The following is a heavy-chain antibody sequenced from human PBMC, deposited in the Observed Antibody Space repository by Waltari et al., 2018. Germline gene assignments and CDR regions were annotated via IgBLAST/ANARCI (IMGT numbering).Heavy chain of an antibody. Sequence: QVQLQESGPGLVKPSQTLSLTCTVSGGSLSSGSYYWSWIRQPAGKGREWIGRIYTSGSTNYNPSLKSRVTISVDTSKNQFSLKLSSVTAADTAVYYCARGGEWSSLYFDYWGQGTLVTVSS. D-gene: IGHD3-16*01. CDR2: IYTSGST. V-gene: IGHV4-61*02. J-gene: IGHJ4*02. CDR1: GGSLSSGSYY. CDR3: ARGGEWSSLYFDY.